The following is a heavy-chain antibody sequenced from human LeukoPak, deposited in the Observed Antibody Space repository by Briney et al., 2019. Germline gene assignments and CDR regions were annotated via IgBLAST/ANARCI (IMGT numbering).Heavy chain of an antibody. Sequence: GGSLRLSCAASGFTLSSYWMHWVRQAPGKGLVWVSRINSDGSSISYADSVKGRFTISRDNAKNTLYLQMNSLRAEDTAVYYCAKDSQWGKVGTKGGYFDYWGQGTLVTVSS. V-gene: IGHV3-74*01. D-gene: IGHD1-26*01. CDR3: AKDSQWGKVGTKGGYFDY. CDR2: INSDGSSI. J-gene: IGHJ4*02. CDR1: GFTLSSYW.